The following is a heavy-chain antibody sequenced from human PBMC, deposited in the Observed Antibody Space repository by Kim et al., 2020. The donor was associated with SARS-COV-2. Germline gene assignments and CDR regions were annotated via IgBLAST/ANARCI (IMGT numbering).Heavy chain of an antibody. CDR2: IYYSGST. V-gene: IGHV4-39*01. Sequence: SETLSLTCTVSGGSISSSSYYWGWIRQPPGKGLEWIGSIYYSGSTYYNPSLKSRVTISVDTSKNQFSLKLSSVTAADTAVYYCARCEPGYCSSTSCYGGMDVWGQGTTVTVSS. CDR3: ARCEPGYCSSTSCYGGMDV. J-gene: IGHJ6*02. CDR1: GGSISSSSYY. D-gene: IGHD2-2*03.